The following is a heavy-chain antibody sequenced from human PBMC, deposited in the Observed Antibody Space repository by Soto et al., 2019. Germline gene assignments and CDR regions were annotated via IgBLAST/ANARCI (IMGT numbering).Heavy chain of an antibody. D-gene: IGHD1-1*01. CDR3: AREGVGTTALWGYLDY. Sequence: QVLLVESGGGVVQPGRSLRLSCAASESIFRDYGMHWVRQAPGKGLEWVAIIRFDGSNINYADFVMGRFAISRDNSKNTLYLEMNRLRVEDTAVYYCAREGVGTTALWGYLDYWGQGTLVTVSS. CDR1: ESIFRDYG. V-gene: IGHV3-33*01. J-gene: IGHJ4*02. CDR2: IRFDGSNI.